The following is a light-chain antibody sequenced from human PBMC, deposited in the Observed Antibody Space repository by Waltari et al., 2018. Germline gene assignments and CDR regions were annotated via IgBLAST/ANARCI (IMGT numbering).Light chain of an antibody. J-gene: IGLJ3*02. Sequence: QSILTQPPSVSGPPGQKVTISCTAGSSTIGAGYDVHWYQQLPGAAPKLLIFGNNNRPSGVPDRFSGSKSGTSASLDITGLQAEDEADYYCQSYDSSLSGSGVFGGGTKLTVL. CDR1: SSTIGAGYD. CDR3: QSYDSSLSGSGV. CDR2: GNN. V-gene: IGLV1-40*01.